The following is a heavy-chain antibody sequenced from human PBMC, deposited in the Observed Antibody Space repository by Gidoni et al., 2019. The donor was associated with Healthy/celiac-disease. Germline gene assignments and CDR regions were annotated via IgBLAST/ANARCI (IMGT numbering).Heavy chain of an antibody. CDR2: IIPIFGTA. V-gene: IGHV1-69*06. CDR1: GVTFSSYA. Sequence: QVQLVQSGAEVKTPGSSVKVSCKASGVTFSSYAISWVRQAPGQGLEWMGGIIPIFGTANYAQKFQGRVTITADKSTSTAYMELSSLRSEDTAVYYCARDGSHYGEMLLLDYWGQGTLVTVSS. CDR3: ARDGSHYGEMLLLDY. D-gene: IGHD4-17*01. J-gene: IGHJ4*02.